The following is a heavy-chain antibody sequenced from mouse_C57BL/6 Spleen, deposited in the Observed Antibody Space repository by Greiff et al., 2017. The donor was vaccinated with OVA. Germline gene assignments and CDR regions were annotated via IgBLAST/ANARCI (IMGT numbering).Heavy chain of an antibody. V-gene: IGHV2-6*03. CDR1: GFSLTSYG. CDR2: IWSDGST. Sequence: VKLMESGPGLVAPSQSLSITCTVSGFSLTSYGVHWVRQPPGKGLEWLVVIWSDGSTTYNSALKSRLSISKDNSKSQVFLKMNSLQTDDTAMYYCARTLDSSGYVSFAYWGQGTLVTVSA. CDR3: ARTLDSSGYVSFAY. J-gene: IGHJ3*01. D-gene: IGHD3-2*02.